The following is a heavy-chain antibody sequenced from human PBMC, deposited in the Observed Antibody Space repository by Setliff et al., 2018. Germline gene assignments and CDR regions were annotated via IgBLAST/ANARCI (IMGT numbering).Heavy chain of an antibody. D-gene: IGHD3-10*01. J-gene: IGHJ6*02. Sequence: SETLSLTCTVSGYSISSGYIWGWIRQPPGKGLEWVGNIGHTGSINYNPSLKSRLTISRDTSKNQASLKLNSVTATDTAVYYCAREGVGSGSYYWEVVRGMDVWGQGTTVTVSS. CDR1: GYSISSGYI. CDR3: AREGVGSGSYYWEVVRGMDV. V-gene: IGHV4-38-2*02. CDR2: IGHTGSI.